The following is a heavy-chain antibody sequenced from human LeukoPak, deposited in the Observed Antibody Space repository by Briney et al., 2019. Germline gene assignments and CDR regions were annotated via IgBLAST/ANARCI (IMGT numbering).Heavy chain of an antibody. V-gene: IGHV1-69*05. J-gene: IGHJ4*02. CDR1: GGTFSSYA. CDR3: ARDTGWELSSPFDY. Sequence: GASVKVSCKASGGTFSSYAISWVRQAPGQGLEWMGRIIPIFGTANYAQKFQGRVTMTTDTPTSTAYMELRSLRSDDTAVYYCARDTGWELSSPFDYWGQGTLVTVSS. CDR2: IIPIFGTA. D-gene: IGHD1-26*01.